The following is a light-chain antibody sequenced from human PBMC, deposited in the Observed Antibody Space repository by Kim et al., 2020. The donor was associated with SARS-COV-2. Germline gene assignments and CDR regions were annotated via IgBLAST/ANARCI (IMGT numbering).Light chain of an antibody. V-gene: IGLV2-8*01. J-gene: IGLJ3*02. CDR3: SSYAGSNNLV. CDR2: EVS. CDR1: SSDVGGYNH. Sequence: GQSVNISCTGTSSDVGGYNHVSWYQQHPGKAPKLMIYEVSKRPSGVPHRFSGSKSGNTASLTVSGLQAEDEADYYCSSYAGSNNLVFGGGTQLTVL.